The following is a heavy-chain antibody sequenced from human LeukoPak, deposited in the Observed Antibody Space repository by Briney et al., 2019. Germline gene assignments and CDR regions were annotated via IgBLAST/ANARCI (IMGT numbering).Heavy chain of an antibody. D-gene: IGHD2-15*01. Sequence: SETLFLTCTVSGGSISSGGYYWSWIRQHPGKGLEWIGYIYYSGSTYYNPSLKSRVTISVDTSKNQFSLKLSSVTAADTAVYYCARCSGGSCYRAFDIWGQGTMVTVSS. CDR3: ARCSGGSCYRAFDI. J-gene: IGHJ3*02. V-gene: IGHV4-31*03. CDR2: IYYSGST. CDR1: GGSISSGGYY.